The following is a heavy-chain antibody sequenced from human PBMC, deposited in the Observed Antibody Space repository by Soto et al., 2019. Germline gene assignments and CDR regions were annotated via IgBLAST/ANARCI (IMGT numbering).Heavy chain of an antibody. Sequence: GGSLRLSCEASGCIFINYWMLWVRQTPGTGLVWVSRISNDGSTTNYADSVKGRFTISRDNAKNTLYLQMNSLRAEDTAVYYCAKDLNWNQADYWGQGALVTVSS. CDR3: AKDLNWNQADY. V-gene: IGHV3-74*01. CDR2: ISNDGSTT. J-gene: IGHJ4*02. D-gene: IGHD1-1*01. CDR1: GCIFINYW.